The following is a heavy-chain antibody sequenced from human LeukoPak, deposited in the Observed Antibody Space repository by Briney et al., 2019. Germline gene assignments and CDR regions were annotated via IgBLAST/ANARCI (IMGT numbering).Heavy chain of an antibody. J-gene: IGHJ4*02. CDR1: GYTFTGYY. Sequence: SVKVSCKASGYTFTGYYMHWVRQAPGQGLEWMGRIIPILGIANYAQKFQGRVTITADKSTSTAYMELSSLRSEDTAVYYCAREDYYDSSGYLDYWGQGTLVTVSS. CDR3: AREDYYDSSGYLDY. V-gene: IGHV1-69*04. D-gene: IGHD3-22*01. CDR2: IIPILGIA.